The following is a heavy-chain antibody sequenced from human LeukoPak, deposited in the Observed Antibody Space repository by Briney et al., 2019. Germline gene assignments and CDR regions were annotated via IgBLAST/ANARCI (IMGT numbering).Heavy chain of an antibody. V-gene: IGHV4-59*01. Sequence: SETLSLTCTVSGGSISSYYWSWIRQPPGKGLEWIGYIYYSGSTNYNPSLKSRVTISVDTSKNQFSLKLSSVTAADTAVYYCARHPFSTPFDYWGRGTLVTVSS. CDR2: IYYSGST. CDR1: GGSISSYY. J-gene: IGHJ4*02. CDR3: ARHPFSTPFDY.